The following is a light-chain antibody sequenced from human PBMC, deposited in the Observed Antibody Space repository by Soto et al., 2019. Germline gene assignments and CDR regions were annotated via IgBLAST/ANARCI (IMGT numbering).Light chain of an antibody. CDR3: CSYTSSRTYV. Sequence: QPVLTQPASVSGSPGQSITISCTGTSSDVGAYIYVSWYQHHPGKAPKVMIYEVTNRPSGVSDRFSGSKSGNTASLIISGLQAEDEADYYCCSYTSSRTYVFGTGTK. CDR1: SSDVGAYIY. V-gene: IGLV2-14*01. CDR2: EVT. J-gene: IGLJ1*01.